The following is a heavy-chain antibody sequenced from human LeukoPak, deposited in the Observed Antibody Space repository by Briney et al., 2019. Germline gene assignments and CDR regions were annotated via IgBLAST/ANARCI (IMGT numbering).Heavy chain of an antibody. CDR1: GGSFSGYS. CDR2: INHSGST. CDR3: ARDHYDNSGYYLTYYFDY. J-gene: IGHJ4*02. D-gene: IGHD3-22*01. Sequence: PSETLSLTCAVYGGSFSGYSWSWIRQPPGKGLEWIGKINHSGSTNYTPSLKSRVTISVDTSKNQFSLKLSSVTAADTAMYYCARDHYDNSGYYLTYYFDYWGQGTLVTVSS. V-gene: IGHV4-34*01.